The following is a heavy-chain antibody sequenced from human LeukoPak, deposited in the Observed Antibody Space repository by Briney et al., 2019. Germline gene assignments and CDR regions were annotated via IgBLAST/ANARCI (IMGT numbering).Heavy chain of an antibody. CDR3: ARAERMDV. CDR1: GYTFTGYY. D-gene: IGHD1-1*01. CDR2: INPNSGGT. J-gene: IGHJ6*02. Sequence: ASVKVSCKASGYTFTGYYIHWVRQAPGQGLEWMGWINPNSGGTNCAQKFQDRVTMTRDTSISAAYMELSRLGSDDTAIYYCARAERMDVWGQGTTVTVSS. V-gene: IGHV1-2*02.